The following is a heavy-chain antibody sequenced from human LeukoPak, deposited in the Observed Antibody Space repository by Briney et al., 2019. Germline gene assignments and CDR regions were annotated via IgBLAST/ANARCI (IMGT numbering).Heavy chain of an antibody. CDR2: IYYSGTT. Sequence: PSETLSLTCTVSGGSIISGSHYWSWIRQPPGKGLEWIGYIYYSGTTDYNPSLKSRVIISIDRSKNQFSLKLRSVTAADTAVYYCARDTRDAFDIWGQGTMVTVSS. CDR1: GGSIISGSHY. CDR3: ARDTRDAFDI. V-gene: IGHV4-30-2*01. J-gene: IGHJ3*02.